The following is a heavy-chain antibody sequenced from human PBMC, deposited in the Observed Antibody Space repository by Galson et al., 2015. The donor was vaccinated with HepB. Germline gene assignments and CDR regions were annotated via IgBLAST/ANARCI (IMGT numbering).Heavy chain of an antibody. D-gene: IGHD2-8*01. CDR3: AAEHCNNGVCYAYYYDY. Sequence: SVKVSCKASGLTFGSSAVQWVRQARGQRLEWIGWIVVGSGKTKYAQKFEERVIITRDMSTSTVYMELSSLRFEDTAVYYCAAEHCNNGVCYAYYYDYWGQGTLVTVSS. J-gene: IGHJ4*02. CDR1: GLTFGSSA. V-gene: IGHV1-58*01. CDR2: IVVGSGKT.